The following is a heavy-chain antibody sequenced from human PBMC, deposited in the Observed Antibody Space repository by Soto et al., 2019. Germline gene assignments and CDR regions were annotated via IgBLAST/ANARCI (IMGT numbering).Heavy chain of an antibody. CDR1: GFTFSSYA. CDR3: AKDAEDIVVVPAAMIYYYYMDV. CDR2: ISGSGGST. J-gene: IGHJ6*03. D-gene: IGHD2-2*01. Sequence: EVQLLESGGGLVQPGGSLRLSCAASGFTFSSYAMSWVRQAPGKGLEWVSAISGSGGSTYYADSVKGRFTISRDNSKNTLYLQMNSLRVEDTAVYYCAKDAEDIVVVPAAMIYYYYMDVWGKGTTVTVSS. V-gene: IGHV3-23*01.